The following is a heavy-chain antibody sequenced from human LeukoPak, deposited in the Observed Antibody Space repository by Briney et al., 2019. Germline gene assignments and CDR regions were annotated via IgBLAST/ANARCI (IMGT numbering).Heavy chain of an antibody. J-gene: IGHJ4*02. V-gene: IGHV4-34*01. CDR2: INHSGST. D-gene: IGHD3-9*01. CDR1: GGSFSGYY. Sequence: SETLSLTCAVYGGSFSGYYWSWIRQPPGKGLEWIGEINHSGSTNYNPSLKSRVTISVDTSKNQFSLKLSSVTAADTAVYYCARIYFDWLFRYFDYWGQGNLVTVSS. CDR3: ARIYFDWLFRYFDY.